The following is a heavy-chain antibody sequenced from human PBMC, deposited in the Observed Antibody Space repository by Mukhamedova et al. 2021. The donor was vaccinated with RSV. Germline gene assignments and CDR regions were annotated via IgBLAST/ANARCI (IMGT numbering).Heavy chain of an antibody. J-gene: IGHJ4*02. D-gene: IGHD3-22*01. CDR3: ARLITMIVVVKGGGDY. Sequence: GLEWIGSIYYSGSTYYNPSLKSRVTISVDTSKNQFSLKLSSVTAADTAVYYCARLITMIVVVKGGGDYWGQGTLVTVSS. CDR2: IYYSGST. V-gene: IGHV4-39*07.